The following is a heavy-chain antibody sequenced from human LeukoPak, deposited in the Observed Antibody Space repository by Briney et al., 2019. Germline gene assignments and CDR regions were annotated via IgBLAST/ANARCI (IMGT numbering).Heavy chain of an antibody. J-gene: IGHJ4*02. V-gene: IGHV3-23*01. CDR1: GFTFSSHP. Sequence: GGSLRLSCAASGFTFSSHPMTWVRQAPGKGLEWVSGIVSSGSTTYYADSVKGRFTISRDNSKDTLYLQMNSLRPEDTAVYYCVGDFDYWGQGTLVTVSS. CDR2: IVSSGSTT. CDR3: VGDFDY.